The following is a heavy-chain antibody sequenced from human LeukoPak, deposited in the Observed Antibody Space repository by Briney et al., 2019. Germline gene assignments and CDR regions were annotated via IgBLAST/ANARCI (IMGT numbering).Heavy chain of an antibody. D-gene: IGHD4-17*01. CDR2: ISYIGST. CDR3: ARDLVTVTKGFDI. Sequence: SETLSLTCAVSADSFSSHYWTWIRQPPGKELEWIGYISYIGSTNYNPSLKSRVTISIDTSKNQFSLKLSSVTAADTAVYYCARDLVTVTKGFDIWGQGTMVTVSS. V-gene: IGHV4-59*11. CDR1: ADSFSSHY. J-gene: IGHJ3*02.